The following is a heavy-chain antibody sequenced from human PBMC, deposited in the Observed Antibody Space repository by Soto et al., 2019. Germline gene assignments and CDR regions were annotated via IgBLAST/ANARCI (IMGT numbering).Heavy chain of an antibody. D-gene: IGHD3-10*01. J-gene: IGHJ4*02. CDR2: INTGSGNT. CDR3: ARAYGGDLDFDF. Sequence: QVQLVQSGAEGKKPGASVKVSYKASGYTFTNYAMHWVRQAPGQRLEWMGCINTGSGNTKYSQKFQGRVTITRDTSANTAYMELTSLISEDTAVYYCARAYGGDLDFDFWGQGTLVTVSS. V-gene: IGHV1-3*04. CDR1: GYTFTNYA.